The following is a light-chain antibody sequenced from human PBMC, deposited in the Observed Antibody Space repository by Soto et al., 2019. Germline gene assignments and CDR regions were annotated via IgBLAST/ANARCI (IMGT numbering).Light chain of an antibody. J-gene: IGKJ1*01. Sequence: LTQSAGTLSLTQGETAHIYCRASQSVSSSYLAWYHQKPGQAPRLLIYGASSKATGIPDRFSGSGSGTDFTLTISRLEPEEFAVYYCQQYGSSPRTFGQGTNVDIK. CDR3: QQYGSSPRT. V-gene: IGKV3-20*01. CDR2: GAS. CDR1: QSVSSSY.